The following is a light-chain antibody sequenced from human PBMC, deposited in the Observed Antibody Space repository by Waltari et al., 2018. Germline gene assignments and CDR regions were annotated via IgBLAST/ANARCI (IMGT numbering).Light chain of an antibody. Sequence: QSALTHPPSASGSPGQSVTIPCTETSSDFGVYQDVPCYRQHPGKGPKLLIYEVSTRPSGFPNRFSGSKSGNTASLIVSVRQAEDEADYYCSSYAGSNNLVFGTGTKVTVL. CDR1: SSDFGVYQD. V-gene: IGLV2-8*01. CDR3: SSYAGSNNLV. J-gene: IGLJ1*01. CDR2: EVS.